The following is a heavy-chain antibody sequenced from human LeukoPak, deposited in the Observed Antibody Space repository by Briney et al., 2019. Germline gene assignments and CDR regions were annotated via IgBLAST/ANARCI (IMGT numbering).Heavy chain of an antibody. Sequence: SETLSLTCTVSGGSISGRSYYWGWIRQPPGGGLEWIGSLYYTGTTYYNPSLKSRVSISVDTSKIHFSVRLTSVTAADTAIYYCTRWAWDLGNDAFDIWGQGTMVTVPS. CDR1: GGSISGRSYY. CDR3: TRWAWDLGNDAFDI. D-gene: IGHD1-26*01. CDR2: LYYTGTT. J-gene: IGHJ3*02. V-gene: IGHV4-39*02.